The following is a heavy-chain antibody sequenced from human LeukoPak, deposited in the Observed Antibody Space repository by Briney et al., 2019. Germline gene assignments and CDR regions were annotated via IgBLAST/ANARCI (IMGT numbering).Heavy chain of an antibody. CDR2: INPNSGGT. D-gene: IGHD3-3*01. Sequence: VSVKVSCKASGYTFTGYYMHWVRQAPGQGLEWMGWINPNSGGTNYAQKFQGRVTMTRDTSISTAYMELSRLRSDDTAVYYCARQYLYDFWSGYYGYWGQGTLVTVSS. CDR1: GYTFTGYY. V-gene: IGHV1-2*02. J-gene: IGHJ4*02. CDR3: ARQYLYDFWSGYYGY.